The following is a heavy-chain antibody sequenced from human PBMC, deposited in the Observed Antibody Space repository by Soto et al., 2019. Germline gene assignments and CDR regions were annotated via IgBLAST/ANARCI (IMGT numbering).Heavy chain of an antibody. Sequence: TXESLRLSCAISGFSVSSNYLSWVRQAPGKGLEWVSVHYSGGSTYYADSVQGRFTISRDKSNNTLYLQMRRVRAEDTAVYFCARHRHPRGTVGATSPLDPWGQGTQVTVSS. J-gene: IGHJ5*02. V-gene: IGHV3-53*01. CDR1: GFSVSSNY. CDR3: ARHRHPRGTVGATSPLDP. D-gene: IGHD1-26*01. CDR2: HYSGGST.